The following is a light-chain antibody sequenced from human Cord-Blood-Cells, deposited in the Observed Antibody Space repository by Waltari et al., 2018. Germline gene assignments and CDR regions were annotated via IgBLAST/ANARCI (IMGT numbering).Light chain of an antibody. V-gene: IGKV3-15*01. J-gene: IGKJ4*01. CDR1: QSVGSN. Sequence: EIVMTQSPATLSVSPGERATLSCRAGQSVGSNLAWYQQKPGQAPRLLIYGASTRATGIPARFSGSGSGTEFTLTISSLQSEDFAVYYCQQYNNWPPLTFGGGTKVEIK. CDR3: QQYNNWPPLT. CDR2: GAS.